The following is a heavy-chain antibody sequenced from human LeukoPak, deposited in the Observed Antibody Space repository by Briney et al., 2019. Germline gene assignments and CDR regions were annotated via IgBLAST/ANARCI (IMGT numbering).Heavy chain of an antibody. CDR1: GGSISSSSYY. CDR2: IYYSGST. CDR3: ARGKVEYTSSSYFDY. D-gene: IGHD6-6*01. J-gene: IGHJ4*02. Sequence: PSETLSLTCTVSGGSISSSSYYWGWIRQPPGKGLEWIGSIYYSGSTHYNPSLKSRVTISVDTSKNQFSLKLSSVTAADTAVYYCARGKVEYTSSSYFDYWGQGTLVTVSS. V-gene: IGHV4-39*07.